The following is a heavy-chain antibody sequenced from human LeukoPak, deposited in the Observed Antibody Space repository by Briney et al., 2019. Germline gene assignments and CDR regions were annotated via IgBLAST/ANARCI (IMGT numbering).Heavy chain of an antibody. CDR2: IHYSGST. J-gene: IGHJ5*01. CDR3: ARLRPLLDQLLYFAFDS. D-gene: IGHD2-2*02. V-gene: IGHV4-59*11. CDR1: NASISSHF. Sequence: SETLSLTCSVSNASISSHFWTWVRQPLGKGLEWIGHIHYSGSTNYNPSLKSRVTLSLDTSKNQFSLELTSVTAADTAIFYCARLRPLLDQLLYFAFDSWGQGTLVTVSS.